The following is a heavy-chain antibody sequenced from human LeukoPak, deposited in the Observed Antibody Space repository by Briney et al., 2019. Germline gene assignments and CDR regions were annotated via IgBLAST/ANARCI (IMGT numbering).Heavy chain of an antibody. CDR3: ARGPKYYDILTGYAYNWFDP. CDR1: GGSFSGYY. Sequence: SETLSLTCAVYGGSFSGYYWSWIRQPPGKGLEWIGEINHSGSTNYNPSHKSRVTISVDTSKNQFSLKLSSVTAADTAVYYCARGPKYYDILTGYAYNWFDPWGQGTLVTVSS. V-gene: IGHV4-34*01. J-gene: IGHJ5*02. D-gene: IGHD3-9*01. CDR2: INHSGST.